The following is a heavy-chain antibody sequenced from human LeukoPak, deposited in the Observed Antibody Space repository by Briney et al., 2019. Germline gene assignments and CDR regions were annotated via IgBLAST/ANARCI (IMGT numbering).Heavy chain of an antibody. Sequence: SVKVSCKASGGTFSSYAISWVRQAPGQGLEWMGGIIPIFGTANYAQKFQGRVTITADESTSTAYMELNSLRSEDTAVYYCARGWRILTGYYSFDYWGQGTLVTVSS. V-gene: IGHV1-69*13. D-gene: IGHD3-9*01. CDR2: IIPIFGTA. CDR3: ARGWRILTGYYSFDY. J-gene: IGHJ4*02. CDR1: GGTFSSYA.